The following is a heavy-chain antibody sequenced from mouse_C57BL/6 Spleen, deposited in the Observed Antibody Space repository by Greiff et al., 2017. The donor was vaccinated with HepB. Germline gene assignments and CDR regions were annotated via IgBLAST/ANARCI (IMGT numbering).Heavy chain of an antibody. CDR1: GFTFSSYA. V-gene: IGHV5-4*03. Sequence: DVKLVESGGGLVKPGGSLKLSCAASGFTFSSYAMSWVRQTPEKRLEWVATISDGGSYTYYPDNVKGRFTISRDNAKNNLYLQMSHLTSEDTAMYYCARARNWDERNAMDYWGQGTSVTVSS. D-gene: IGHD4-1*01. J-gene: IGHJ4*01. CDR3: ARARNWDERNAMDY. CDR2: ISDGGSYT.